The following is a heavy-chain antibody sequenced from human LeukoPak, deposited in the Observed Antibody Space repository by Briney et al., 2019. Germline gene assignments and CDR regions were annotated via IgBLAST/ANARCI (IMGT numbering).Heavy chain of an antibody. CDR1: GGSISSGDYY. D-gene: IGHD3-10*01. Sequence: SETLSLTCTVSGGSISSGDYYRSWIRQPPGKGLEWIGYIYYSGSTYYNPSLKSRVTISVDTSKNQFSLKLSSVTAADTAVYYCAREIRYRTMVRGVHDYWGQGTLVTVSS. V-gene: IGHV4-30-4*01. CDR2: IYYSGST. CDR3: AREIRYRTMVRGVHDY. J-gene: IGHJ4*02.